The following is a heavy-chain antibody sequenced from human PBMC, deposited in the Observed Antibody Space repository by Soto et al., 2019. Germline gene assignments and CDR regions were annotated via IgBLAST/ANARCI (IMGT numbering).Heavy chain of an antibody. CDR3: ARGLSRAVVYDERYYHYYMDV. D-gene: IGHD5-12*01. CDR2: INPNSGGT. CDR1: GYTFTGYY. Sequence: ASVKVSCKASGYTFTGYYMHWVRQAPGQGLEWMGWINPNSGGTNYAQKFQGWVTMTRDTSISTAYMELSRLRPDDTAVYYCARGLSRAVVYDERYYHYYMDVRGKGTTVNVSS. V-gene: IGHV1-2*04. J-gene: IGHJ6*03.